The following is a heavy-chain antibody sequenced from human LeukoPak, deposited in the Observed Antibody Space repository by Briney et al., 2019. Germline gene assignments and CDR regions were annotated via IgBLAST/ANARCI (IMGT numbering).Heavy chain of an antibody. CDR3: ARFGITVVRGGKYYFDY. CDR1: GGSISNYY. CDR2: IYYSGAT. Sequence: SETLSLTCTVSGGSISNYYWSWIRQPPGKGLEWIGHIYYSGATKYNPSLKSRITISVDTSKSQFSLMLSSVTAADTAVYYCARFGITVVRGGKYYFDYWGQGTLVTVSS. D-gene: IGHD3-10*01. V-gene: IGHV4-59*08. J-gene: IGHJ4*02.